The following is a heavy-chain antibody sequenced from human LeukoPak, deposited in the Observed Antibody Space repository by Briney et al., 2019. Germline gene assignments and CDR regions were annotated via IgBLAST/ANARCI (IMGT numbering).Heavy chain of an antibody. CDR1: GFTFSSYA. D-gene: IGHD1-26*01. J-gene: IGHJ6*03. V-gene: IGHV3-23*01. Sequence: GGSLRLSCAASGFTFSSYAMSWVRQAPGKGLEWVSAISGSGGSTYYADSVKGRFTTSRDNSKNTLYLQMNSLRAEDTAVYYCAKGAYSGSYYEYFYYYYMDVWGKGTTVTVSS. CDR2: ISGSGGST. CDR3: AKGAYSGSYYEYFYYYYMDV.